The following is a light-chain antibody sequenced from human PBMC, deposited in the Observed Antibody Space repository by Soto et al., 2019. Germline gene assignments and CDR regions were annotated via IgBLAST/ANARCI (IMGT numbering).Light chain of an antibody. V-gene: IGLV2-11*01. CDR1: SSDVGAYNF. CDR2: DVN. CDR3: CSYAGNYKYV. Sequence: QSVLTQPHSVSGSPGQSVTISCTGTSSDVGAYNFASWYQQRPGTAPRLIIYDVNKRPSGVPDRFSGSKSGNTASLTISGLQVEDEADYYCCSYAGNYKYVFGSGTKVTVL. J-gene: IGLJ1*01.